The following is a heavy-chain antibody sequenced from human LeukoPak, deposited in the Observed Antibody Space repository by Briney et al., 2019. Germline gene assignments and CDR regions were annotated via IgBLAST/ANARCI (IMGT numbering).Heavy chain of an antibody. CDR1: GFTFSSYS. J-gene: IGHJ4*02. Sequence: GGSLRLSCAASGFTFSSYSMNWVRQAPGKGLEWVSYISSSSSTIYYADSVKGRFTISRDNAKNSLYLQMSSLRAEDTAVYYCARRAALDYWGQGTLVTVSS. D-gene: IGHD2-15*01. CDR2: ISSSSSTI. CDR3: ARRAALDY. V-gene: IGHV3-48*04.